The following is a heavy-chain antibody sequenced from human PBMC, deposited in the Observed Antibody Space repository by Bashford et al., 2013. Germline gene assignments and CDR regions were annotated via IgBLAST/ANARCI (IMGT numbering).Heavy chain of an antibody. CDR2: INPNSGGT. J-gene: IGHJ5*02. V-gene: IGHV1-2*02. D-gene: IGHD3-3*01. Sequence: ASVKVSCKASGYTFTGYYMHWVRQAPGQGLEWMGWINPNSGGTNYAQKFQGRVTMTRDTSISTAYMELSRLRSDDTAVYYCARDYVFLEWLSDPPFDPWGQGTLVTVSS. CDR3: ARDYVFLEWLSDPPFDP. CDR1: GYTFTGYY.